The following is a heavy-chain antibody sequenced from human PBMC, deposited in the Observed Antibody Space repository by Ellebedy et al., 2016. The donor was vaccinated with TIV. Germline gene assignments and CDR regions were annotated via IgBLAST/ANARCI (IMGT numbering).Heavy chain of an antibody. J-gene: IGHJ4*02. CDR1: GFIISNYA. Sequence: PGGSLRLSCAASGFIISNYAMSWVRQAPGKGLEWVSVISGSGGSTYYADSVKGRFTISRDKSKTTLYLHMNSLRAEDTAVYYCAKEVTYSNDGSGNYYGGFDFWGQGTLVTVSS. V-gene: IGHV3-23*01. D-gene: IGHD3-22*01. CDR3: AKEVTYSNDGSGNYYGGFDF. CDR2: ISGSGGST.